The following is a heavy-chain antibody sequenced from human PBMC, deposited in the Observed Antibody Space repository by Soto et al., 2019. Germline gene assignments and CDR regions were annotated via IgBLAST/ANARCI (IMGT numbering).Heavy chain of an antibody. D-gene: IGHD2-21*02. J-gene: IGHJ4*02. CDR1: AFTFSSYA. CDR2: VSGSGDST. CDR3: AKGRASDCPGCTQDY. Sequence: PGGSLRLSCAASAFTFSSYAMSWVRQAPGKGLEWVSAVSGSGDSTYYADSVKDRFTISRDNSKNTLYLQMNSLRAEDTTVYYCAKGRASDCPGCTQDYWGQGTLVTVSS. V-gene: IGHV3-23*01.